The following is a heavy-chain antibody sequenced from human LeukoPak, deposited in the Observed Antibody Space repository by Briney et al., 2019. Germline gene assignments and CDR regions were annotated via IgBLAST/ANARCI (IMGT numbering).Heavy chain of an antibody. Sequence: SVKVSCKASGGTFSSYAISWVRQAPGQGLEWMGGIIPIFGTANYAQKFQGRVTITTDESTSTAYMELSSLRSEDTAVYYCARAEAGCGGDCYPRGGAAFDIWGQGTMVTVSS. V-gene: IGHV1-69*05. CDR1: GGTFSSYA. CDR2: IIPIFGTA. D-gene: IGHD2-21*02. J-gene: IGHJ3*02. CDR3: ARAEAGCGGDCYPRGGAAFDI.